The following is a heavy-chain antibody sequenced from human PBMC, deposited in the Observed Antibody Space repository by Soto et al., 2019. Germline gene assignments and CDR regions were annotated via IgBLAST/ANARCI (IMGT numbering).Heavy chain of an antibody. Sequence: PSETLSLTCAVSGYSISSGYYWGWIRQPPGKGLEWIGSIYHSGSTYYNPSLKSRVTISVDTSMNYFSLRLSSVTAADTAVYYCARGQRFSDWFDPWGQGTLVTVSS. CDR1: GYSISSGYY. CDR2: IYHSGST. CDR3: ARGQRFSDWFDP. V-gene: IGHV4-38-2*01. D-gene: IGHD3-3*01. J-gene: IGHJ5*02.